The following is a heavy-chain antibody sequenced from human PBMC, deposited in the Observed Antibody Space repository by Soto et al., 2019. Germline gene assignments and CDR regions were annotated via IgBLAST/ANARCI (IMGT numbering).Heavy chain of an antibody. CDR1: GFAFGDYA. CDR3: TREGIAAAGPLLGSMDV. D-gene: IGHD6-13*01. J-gene: IGHJ6*02. CDR2: IRGKAYGGTT. V-gene: IGHV3-49*04. Sequence: QPGGSLRLSCTASGFAFGDYAMSWVRQAPGKGLEWVGFIRGKAYGGTTEYAASVKGGFTISRDDSKSIAYLQMNSLKTEDTAVYYCTREGIAAAGPLLGSMDVWGQGTTVTVSS.